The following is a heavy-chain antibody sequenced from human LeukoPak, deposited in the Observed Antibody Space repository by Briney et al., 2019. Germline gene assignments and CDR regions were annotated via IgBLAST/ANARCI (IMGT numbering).Heavy chain of an antibody. Sequence: GGSLRLSCAASGFTFSSYGMHWVRQAPGKWLDWVAFISYDGSNKYYADSVKGRFTISRDNSKNTLYLQMNSLRADDTAVYYCAKPYSSSWYEGGLYFDCWGQGTLVTVSS. J-gene: IGHJ4*02. CDR2: ISYDGSNK. D-gene: IGHD6-13*01. CDR1: GFTFSSYG. CDR3: AKPYSSSWYEGGLYFDC. V-gene: IGHV3-30*18.